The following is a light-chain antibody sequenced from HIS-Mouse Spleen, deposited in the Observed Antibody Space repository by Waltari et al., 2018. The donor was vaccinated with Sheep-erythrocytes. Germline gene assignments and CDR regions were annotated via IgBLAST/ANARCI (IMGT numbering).Light chain of an antibody. Sequence: QSALTQPASVSGSPGQSITISCTGTSSDVGGYNYVSWYQQHPGKAPKLMIYGFSNPSSGVSNRFSGSKSGNTASLTISGLQAEDEADYYCSSYTSSSTWVFGGGTKLTVL. CDR2: GFS. CDR3: SSYTSSSTWV. J-gene: IGLJ3*02. V-gene: IGLV2-14*03. CDR1: SSDVGGYNY.